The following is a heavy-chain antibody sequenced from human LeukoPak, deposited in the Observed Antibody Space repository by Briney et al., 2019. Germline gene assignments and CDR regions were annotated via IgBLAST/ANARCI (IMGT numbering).Heavy chain of an antibody. D-gene: IGHD2-21*02. CDR3: ARDLAYCGGDCYTRLAAYYFDY. CDR2: INSEGSSA. Sequence: PGGSLRLSCAASGFTFSGYWMHWVRQAPEKGLVWVSRINSEGSSASYADSVKGRFTISRDNAKNTLYLQMNSLRAEDTAVYYCARDLAYCGGDCYTRLAAYYFDYWGQGTLVTVSS. CDR1: GFTFSGYW. V-gene: IGHV3-74*01. J-gene: IGHJ4*02.